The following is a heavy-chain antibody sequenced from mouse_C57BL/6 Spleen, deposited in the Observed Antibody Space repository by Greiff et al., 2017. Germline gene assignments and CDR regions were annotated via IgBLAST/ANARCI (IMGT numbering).Heavy chain of an antibody. Sequence: QVQLQQPGAELVKPGASVKLSCKASGYTFTSYWMQWVKQRPGQGLAWIGEIDPSVSYTNYNQKFKGKATLTVDTSSSTAYMQLSSLTSEYSAVYYCARSYYGSPWFADWGQGTLVTVSA. D-gene: IGHD1-1*01. J-gene: IGHJ3*01. CDR1: GYTFTSYW. CDR3: ARSYYGSPWFAD. V-gene: IGHV1-50*01. CDR2: IDPSVSYT.